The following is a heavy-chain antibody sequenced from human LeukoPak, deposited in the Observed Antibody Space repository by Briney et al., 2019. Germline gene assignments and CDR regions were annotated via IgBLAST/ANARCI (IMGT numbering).Heavy chain of an antibody. J-gene: IGHJ3*02. Sequence: GGSLRLSCAASGFTFSSYGMHWVRQAPGKGLEWVAVISYDGSNKYYADSVKGRFTISRDNSKNTLYLQMNSLRAEDTAVYYCARDLRSYDYVWGHYDAFDIWGQGTMVTVSS. D-gene: IGHD3-16*01. CDR3: ARDLRSYDYVWGHYDAFDI. V-gene: IGHV3-30*03. CDR2: ISYDGSNK. CDR1: GFTFSSYG.